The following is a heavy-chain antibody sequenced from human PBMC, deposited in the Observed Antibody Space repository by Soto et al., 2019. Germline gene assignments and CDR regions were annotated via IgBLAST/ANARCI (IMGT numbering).Heavy chain of an antibody. Sequence: SETLSLTCTVSGVSISSYYWSCIRQPAGKGLEWIGRIYTSGSTNYNPSLKSRVTMSVDTSKNQFSLKLSSVTAADTAVYYCARIVPNKVTFDYWGQGMPVSVSS. CDR2: IYTSGST. CDR1: GVSISSYY. CDR3: ARIVPNKVTFDY. D-gene: IGHD2-21*02. J-gene: IGHJ4*02. V-gene: IGHV4-4*07.